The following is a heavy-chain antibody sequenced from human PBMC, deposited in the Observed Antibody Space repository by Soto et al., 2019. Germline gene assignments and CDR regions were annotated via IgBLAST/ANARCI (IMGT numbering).Heavy chain of an antibody. CDR2: IIPIFGTA. CDR3: ARPGVWSGYYTAPFYYYYGMDV. Sequence: ASVKVSCKASGGTFSSYAISWVRQAPGQGLEWMGGIIPIFGTANYAQKFQGRVTITADESTSTAYMELSSLRSEDTAVYYCARPGVWSGYYTAPFYYYYGMDVWGQGTTVTVSS. J-gene: IGHJ6*02. V-gene: IGHV1-69*13. CDR1: GGTFSSYA. D-gene: IGHD3-3*01.